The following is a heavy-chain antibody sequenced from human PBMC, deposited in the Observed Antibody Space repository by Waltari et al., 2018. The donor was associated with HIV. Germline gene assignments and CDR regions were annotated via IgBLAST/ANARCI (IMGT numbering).Heavy chain of an antibody. D-gene: IGHD6-19*01. V-gene: IGHV1-8*02. CDR1: GYIFTSSD. CDR3: ARELAGARLGGWFDP. J-gene: IGHJ5*02. CDR2: INPNSGNT. Sequence: QVQLVQSGAEVKKPGASVKVSCKASGYIFTSSDITWVRQATGQGLAWMGWINPNSGNTGYAQKYQGRVTMTRNTSISTAYMELYSLRSEDTAVYYCARELAGARLGGWFDPWGQGTLVTVSS.